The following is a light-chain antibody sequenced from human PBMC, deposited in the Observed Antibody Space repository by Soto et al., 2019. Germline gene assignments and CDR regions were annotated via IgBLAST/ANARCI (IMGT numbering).Light chain of an antibody. CDR3: QQYNNWPPLMCT. CDR2: GAS. Sequence: EIVMTQSPATLSVSPGERDTLSCRASQSVSSNLAWYQQKPGQAPRLLIYGASTRATGIPARFSGSGSGTEFTLTISSLQSEDFAVYYCQQYNNWPPLMCTFGQGTKLEI. CDR1: QSVSSN. J-gene: IGKJ2*02. V-gene: IGKV3D-15*01.